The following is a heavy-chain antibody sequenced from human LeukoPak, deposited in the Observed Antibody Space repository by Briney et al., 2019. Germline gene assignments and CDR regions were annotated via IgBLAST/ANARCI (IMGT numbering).Heavy chain of an antibody. CDR2: MFYSGST. J-gene: IGHJ4*02. CDR1: GGSISSNY. D-gene: IGHD6-19*01. Sequence: SETLSLSCTVSGGSISSNYWSWIRQPPGKGLEWIGYMFYSGSTNYNPSLKSRVTISVDTSKNQVSQKLTSVTAADTAVYYCARIGYSSGWSNFDYWGQGTLVTVSS. V-gene: IGHV4-59*01. CDR3: ARIGYSSGWSNFDY.